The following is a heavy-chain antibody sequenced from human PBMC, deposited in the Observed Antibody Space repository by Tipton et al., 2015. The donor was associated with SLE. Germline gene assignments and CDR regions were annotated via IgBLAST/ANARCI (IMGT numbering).Heavy chain of an antibody. CDR2: IHSSGST. D-gene: IGHD3-22*01. V-gene: IGHV4-59*01. CDR1: GGSISYYY. Sequence: TLSLTCTVSGGSISYYYWSWIRQPPAKGLEWIGYIHSSGSTNYNPSRKSRVTISVDMSKNQFSLKMRSVTAADTAVYYCARYYYDSGGIFDYWGQGTLVTVSS. CDR3: ARYYYDSGGIFDY. J-gene: IGHJ4*02.